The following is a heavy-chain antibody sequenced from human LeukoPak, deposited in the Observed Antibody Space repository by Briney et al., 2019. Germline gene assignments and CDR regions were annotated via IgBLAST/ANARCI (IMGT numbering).Heavy chain of an antibody. CDR1: GYTFTGYY. J-gene: IGHJ4*02. CDR3: ARDLGDYVWGSYRSYYFDY. V-gene: IGHV1-2*06. CDR2: INPNSGGT. Sequence: ASVKVSCKASGYTFTGYYMHWVRQAPGQGLEWMGRINPNSGGTNYAQKFQGRVTMIRDTSISTAYMELSRLRSDDTAVYYCARDLGDYVWGSYRSYYFDYWGQGTLVTVSS. D-gene: IGHD3-16*02.